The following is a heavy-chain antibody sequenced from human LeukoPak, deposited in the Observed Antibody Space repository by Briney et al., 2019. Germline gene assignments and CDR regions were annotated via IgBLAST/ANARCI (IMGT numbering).Heavy chain of an antibody. CDR2: IYYSGST. D-gene: IGHD6-13*01. J-gene: IGHJ4*02. CDR1: GGSISSYY. V-gene: IGHV4-59*08. CDR3: ARYKGIAAAIDY. Sequence: SETLSLTCTVSGGSISSYYWSWIRQPPGKGLEWIGYIYYSGSTNYNPPLKSRVTISVDTSKNQFSLKLSSVTAADTAVYYCARYKGIAAAIDYWGQGTLVTVSS.